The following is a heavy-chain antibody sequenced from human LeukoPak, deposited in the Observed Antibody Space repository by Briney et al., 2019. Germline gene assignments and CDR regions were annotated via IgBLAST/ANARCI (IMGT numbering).Heavy chain of an antibody. V-gene: IGHV3-23*01. CDR3: AKTFGWYYFDY. J-gene: IGHJ4*02. Sequence: GGSLRLSCAASGFTFSSYAMSWVRQAPGKGLEWVSLISGTGGSTYYADSVKGRFTVSRDNSKNTLYLQMNSLRAEDTAVYYCAKTFGWYYFDYWGQGTLVTVSS. CDR1: GFTFSSYA. D-gene: IGHD3-16*01. CDR2: ISGTGGST.